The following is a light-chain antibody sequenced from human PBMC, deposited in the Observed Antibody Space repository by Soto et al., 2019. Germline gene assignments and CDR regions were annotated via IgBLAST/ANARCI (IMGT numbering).Light chain of an antibody. J-gene: IGLJ2*01. CDR2: DVS. Sequence: QSALTQPASVSGSPGQSITISCTGTSSDIGSYDYVCWYQQYPGKAPKLIIYDVSNRPSGVSNRFSGSKSGNTASLTVSGLQAEDEADYYCSSYTTRSALAILFGRGTKLTVL. CDR1: SSDIGSYDY. CDR3: SSYTTRSALAIL. V-gene: IGLV2-14*01.